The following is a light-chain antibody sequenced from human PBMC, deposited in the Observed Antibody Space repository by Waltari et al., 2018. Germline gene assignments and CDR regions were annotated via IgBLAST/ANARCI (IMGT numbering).Light chain of an antibody. Sequence: QSALTQPASVSGSPGQSITISCTGTSSDIGSYNYVSWYQQHPGKAPKLIIYDVTHRPSGVSNRFSGSKSGNTASLTISELQAEDEADYYCSSYMDSTTLELFGGGTSLTIL. CDR1: SSDIGSYNY. J-gene: IGLJ2*01. V-gene: IGLV2-14*03. CDR2: DVT. CDR3: SSYMDSTTLEL.